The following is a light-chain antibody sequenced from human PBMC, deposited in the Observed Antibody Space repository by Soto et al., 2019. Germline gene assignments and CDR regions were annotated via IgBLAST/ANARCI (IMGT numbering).Light chain of an antibody. Sequence: EIVLTQSPGTLSLSPGERATLSCRASQSVKNNYLAWYQQKPGQAPRFLIYDVSSRATGIPDRFSGSVSGTDFTLTISRLEPEDFAVYYCQQYGSTPLTFGGGTKVEIK. CDR3: QQYGSTPLT. V-gene: IGKV3-20*01. CDR2: DVS. J-gene: IGKJ4*01. CDR1: QSVKNNY.